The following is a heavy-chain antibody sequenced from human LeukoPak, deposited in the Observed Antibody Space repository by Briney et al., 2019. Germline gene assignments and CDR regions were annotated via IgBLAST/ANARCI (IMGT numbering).Heavy chain of an antibody. CDR1: GGSISSYY. D-gene: IGHD3-10*01. CDR3: AGGRPYYYGSGSEHY. CDR2: IYYSGST. Sequence: SETLSLTCSVSGGSISSYYWSWIRQPPGKGLEWIGYIYYSGSTNYNPSLKSRVTISVDTSKNQFSLKLSSVTAADTAVYYCAGGRPYYYGSGSEHYWGQGTLVTVSS. V-gene: IGHV4-59*08. J-gene: IGHJ4*02.